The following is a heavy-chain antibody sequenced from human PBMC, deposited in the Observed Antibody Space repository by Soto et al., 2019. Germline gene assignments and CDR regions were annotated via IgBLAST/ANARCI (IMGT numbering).Heavy chain of an antibody. CDR1: GGSFSSVGYS. CDR2: IYYSGST. CDR3: ARAIVLLWLGELNWFDP. J-gene: IGHJ5*02. Sequence: ETLSLTFAVYGGSFSSVGYSWSWIRQPPGKGLEWIGYIYYSGSTNYNPSLKSRVTISVDTSKNKLSLKLSSVTAADTAVYYCARAIVLLWLGELNWFDPWGQGTLVTVSS. D-gene: IGHD3-10*01. V-gene: IGHV4-61*08.